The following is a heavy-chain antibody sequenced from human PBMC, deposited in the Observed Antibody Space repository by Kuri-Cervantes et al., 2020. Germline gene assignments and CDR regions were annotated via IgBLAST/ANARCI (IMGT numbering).Heavy chain of an antibody. CDR1: GGTFSSYA. V-gene: IGHV1-69*06. D-gene: IGHD3-3*01. CDR3: ATFISSYYDFPGFDP. CDR2: IIPIFGTA. J-gene: IGHJ5*02. Sequence: SVKVSCKASGGTFSSYAISWVRQAPGQGLEWMGGIIPIFGTANYAQKFQGRVTITADKSTSTAYMELSSLRSEDTAVYYCATFISSYYDFPGFDPWGQGTLVTVSS.